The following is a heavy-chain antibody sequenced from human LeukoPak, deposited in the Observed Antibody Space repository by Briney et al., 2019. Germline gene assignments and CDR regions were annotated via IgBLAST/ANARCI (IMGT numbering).Heavy chain of an antibody. D-gene: IGHD3-16*01. V-gene: IGHV3-21*01. J-gene: IGHJ4*02. CDR3: AREGSGEYYFDY. Sequence: PGGSLRLSCAASGFTFSSYSMNWVRQAPGKGLEWVSSISSSSSYIYYADSVKGRFTISRDNAKNSLYLQMNSLRAEDTAVYYCAREGSGEYYFDYWGQGTLITVSS. CDR1: GFTFSSYS. CDR2: ISSSSSYI.